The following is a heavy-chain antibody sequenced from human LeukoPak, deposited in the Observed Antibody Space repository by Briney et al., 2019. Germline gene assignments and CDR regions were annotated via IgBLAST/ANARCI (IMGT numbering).Heavy chain of an antibody. CDR3: ARDADEYCSSTTCRGGSFDI. J-gene: IGHJ3*02. D-gene: IGHD2-2*01. CDR1: GFTFSSYG. CDR2: IWYDGSNK. Sequence: GGSLRLSCATSGFTFSSYGMHWVRQAPGKGLEWVAVIWYDGSNKYYADSVKGRFTISRDNSKNTLYLQMNSLRAEDTAVYYCARDADEYCSSTTCRGGSFDIWGQGTMVTVSS. V-gene: IGHV3-33*01.